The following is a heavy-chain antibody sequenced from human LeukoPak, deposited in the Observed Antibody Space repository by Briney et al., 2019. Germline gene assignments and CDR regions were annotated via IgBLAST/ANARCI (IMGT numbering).Heavy chain of an antibody. V-gene: IGHV4-39*01. CDR2: MSFSGAT. D-gene: IGHD2-2*01. CDR1: GGSIRSSSYH. Sequence: PSETLSLTCTVSGGSIRSSSYHSGWIRQSPGEGLQWITSMSFSGATSYNPSLQSRVTISVDTSKNPFSLKLYSVTAADTAVYYCARHCRAVLVVPVARGDYFDYLGQGTLVTVSS. CDR3: ARHCRAVLVVPVARGDYFDY. J-gene: IGHJ4*02.